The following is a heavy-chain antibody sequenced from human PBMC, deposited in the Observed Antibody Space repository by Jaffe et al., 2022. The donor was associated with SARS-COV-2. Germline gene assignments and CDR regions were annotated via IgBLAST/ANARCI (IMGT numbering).Heavy chain of an antibody. D-gene: IGHD4-17*01. V-gene: IGHV5-51*01. CDR1: GYSFTSYW. J-gene: IGHJ4*02. CDR2: IYPGDSDT. CDR3: ARPFFDYGDRNGFTLDY. Sequence: EVQLVQSGAEVKKPGESLKISCKGSGYSFTSYWIGWVRQMPGKGLEWMGIIYPGDSDTRYSPSFQGQVTISADKSISTAYLQWSSLKASDTAMYYCARPFFDYGDRNGFTLDYWGQGTLVTVSS.